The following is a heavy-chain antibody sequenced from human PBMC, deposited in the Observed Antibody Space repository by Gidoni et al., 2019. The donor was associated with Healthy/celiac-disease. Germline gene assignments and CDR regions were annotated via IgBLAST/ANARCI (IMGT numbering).Heavy chain of an antibody. Sequence: QVQLQESGPGLVKPSETLSLTCTVSGGSISSYYWSWIRQPPGKGLEWIGYIYYSGSTNYNPSLKSRVTISVDTSKNQFSLKLSSVTAADTAVYYCAGTYNWKMVGNEDYYGMDVWGQGTTVTVSS. V-gene: IGHV4-59*01. CDR3: AGTYNWKMVGNEDYYGMDV. CDR2: IYYSGST. CDR1: GGSISSYY. J-gene: IGHJ6*02. D-gene: IGHD1-1*01.